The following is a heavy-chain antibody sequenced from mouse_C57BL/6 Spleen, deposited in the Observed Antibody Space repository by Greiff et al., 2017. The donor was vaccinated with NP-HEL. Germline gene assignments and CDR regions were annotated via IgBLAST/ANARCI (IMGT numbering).Heavy chain of an antibody. CDR1: GYTFTSYW. D-gene: IGHD2-3*01. CDR3: ARGGYYSYAMDY. CDR2: IDPSDSET. V-gene: IGHV1-52*01. Sequence: QVQLKQPGAELVRPGSSVKLSCKASGYTFTSYWMHWVKQRPIQGLEWIGNIDPSDSETHSNQKFKDKATLTVDKSSSTAYMQLSSLTSEDSAVYYCARGGYYSYAMDYWGQGTSVTVSS. J-gene: IGHJ4*01.